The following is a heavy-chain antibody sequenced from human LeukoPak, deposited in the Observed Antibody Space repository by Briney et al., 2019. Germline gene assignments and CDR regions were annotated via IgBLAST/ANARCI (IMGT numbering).Heavy chain of an antibody. J-gene: IGHJ4*02. CDR2: ISSSSSYI. Sequence: GGSLRLSCAASGFTFSSDSMNWVRQAPGKGREWVSSISSSSSYIYYADSVKGRFTISRDNAKNSLYLQMNSLRAEDTAVYYCARVTAIAAAGTEGNYWGQGTLVTVSS. V-gene: IGHV3-21*01. CDR1: GFTFSSDS. CDR3: ARVTAIAAAGTEGNY. D-gene: IGHD6-13*01.